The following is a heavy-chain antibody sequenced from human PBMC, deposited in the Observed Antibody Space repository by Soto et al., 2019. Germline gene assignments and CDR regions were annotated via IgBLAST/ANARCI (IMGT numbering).Heavy chain of an antibody. CDR1: GGSFSGYY. Sequence: SETLSLTCAVYGGSFSGYYWSWIRQPPGKGLEWIGEINHSGSTNYNPSLKSRVTISVDTSKNQFSLKLSSVTAADTAVYYCARVYGDYDRAIDYWGQGTLVTVSS. D-gene: IGHD4-17*01. V-gene: IGHV4-34*01. CDR2: INHSGST. CDR3: ARVYGDYDRAIDY. J-gene: IGHJ4*02.